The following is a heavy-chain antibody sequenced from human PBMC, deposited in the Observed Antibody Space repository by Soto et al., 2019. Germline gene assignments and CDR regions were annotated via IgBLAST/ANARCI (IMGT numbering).Heavy chain of an antibody. CDR1: GGTFSKYA. V-gene: IGHV1-69*06. CDR2: IIPIFGTA. CDR3: AATPTPVTAFYWFDP. D-gene: IGHD4-4*01. J-gene: IGHJ5*02. Sequence: EASVKVSCKASGGTFSKYAFNWVRQAPGQGLEWMGGIIPIFGTANYAQKFQGRVTITADTSTSTAYMELSSLRSEDTAVYFCAATPTPVTAFYWFDPWGQGTLVTVSS.